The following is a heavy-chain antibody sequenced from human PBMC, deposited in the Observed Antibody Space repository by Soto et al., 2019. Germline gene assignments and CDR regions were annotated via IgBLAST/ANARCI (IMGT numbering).Heavy chain of an antibody. Sequence: SETLSLTCTVSGGSISSYYWSWIRQPPGKGLEWIGYIYYSGSTNYNPSLKSRVTISVDTSKNQFSLKLSSVTAADTAVYYCARVSGSYYYGMDVWGQGITVTVS. V-gene: IGHV4-59*01. CDR2: IYYSGST. D-gene: IGHD1-26*01. CDR3: ARVSGSYYYGMDV. CDR1: GGSISSYY. J-gene: IGHJ6*02.